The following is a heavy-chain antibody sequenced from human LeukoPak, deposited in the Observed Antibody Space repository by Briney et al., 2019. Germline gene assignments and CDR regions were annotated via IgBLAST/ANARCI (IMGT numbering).Heavy chain of an antibody. J-gene: IGHJ4*02. V-gene: IGHV3-7*01. CDR2: INHNGNVN. D-gene: IGHD3-10*01. CDR1: GFTFSSYW. Sequence: GGSLRLSCAASGFTFSSYWMNWARQAPGKGLEWVASINHNGNVNYYVDSVKGRFTISRDNAKNSLYLQMNSLRAEDTAVYYCARGSHELLWFGEYTPSLDYWGQGTLVTVSS. CDR3: ARGSHELLWFGEYTPSLDY.